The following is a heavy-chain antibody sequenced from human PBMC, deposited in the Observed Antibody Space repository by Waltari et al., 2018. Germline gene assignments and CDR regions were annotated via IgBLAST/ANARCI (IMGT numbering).Heavy chain of an antibody. CDR2: INAGNGNT. CDR1: GYTFTSYA. CDR3: ARGGGDGYNFWFDY. Sequence: QVQLVQSGAEVKKPGASVKVSCKASGYTFTSYAMHWVRQAPGQRLEWMGWINAGNGNTKYSQKFQGRVTITRDTSASTAYMELNSLRSEDTAVYYCARGGGDGYNFWFDYWGQGTLVTVSS. V-gene: IGHV1-3*01. J-gene: IGHJ4*02. D-gene: IGHD5-12*01.